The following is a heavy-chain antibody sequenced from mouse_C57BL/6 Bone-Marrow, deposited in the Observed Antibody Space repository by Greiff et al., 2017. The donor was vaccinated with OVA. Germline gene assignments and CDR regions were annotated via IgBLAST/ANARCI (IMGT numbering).Heavy chain of an antibody. D-gene: IGHD1-1*01. V-gene: IGHV5-4*01. Sequence: EVNLVESGGGLVKPGGSLKLSCAASGFTFSSYAMSWVRQTPEKRLEWVATISDGGSYTYYPDNVKGRFTISRDNAKNNLYLQMSHLKSEDTAMYYCAREGNYYGSSYGFAYWGQGTLVTVSA. CDR3: AREGNYYGSSYGFAY. CDR1: GFTFSSYA. CDR2: ISDGGSYT. J-gene: IGHJ3*01.